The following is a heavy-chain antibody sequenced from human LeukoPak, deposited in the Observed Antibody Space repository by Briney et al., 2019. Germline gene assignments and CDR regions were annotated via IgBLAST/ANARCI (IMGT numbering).Heavy chain of an antibody. CDR2: ISGSGGST. D-gene: IGHD4-17*01. V-gene: IGHV3-23*01. J-gene: IGHJ4*02. CDR1: GFTFSSYA. CDR3: TRLSHGEHFDY. Sequence: GGSLRLSCAASGFTFSSYAMSWVRQAPGKGLEWVSAISGSGGSTYYADSVKGRFTISRDNSKNTLYLQMNSLKTEDTAVYYCTRLSHGEHFDYWGQGTLVTVSS.